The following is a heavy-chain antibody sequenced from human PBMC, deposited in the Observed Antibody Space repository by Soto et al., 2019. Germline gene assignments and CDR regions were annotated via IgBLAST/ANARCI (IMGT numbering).Heavy chain of an antibody. CDR1: GFTFSDHY. CDR3: SRGGGGGLFDL. D-gene: IGHD2-21*01. CDR2: ISPRTTYK. Sequence: QVQLVESGGGLVKPGGSLRLSCASSGFTFSDHYMSWIRRSPGKGLEFLSYISPRTTYKNYADSVKGRFTISRDNAKNSLYLQLNSLSAEDTAIYSCSRGGGGGLFDLWGQGTFVTVSS. V-gene: IGHV3-11*06. J-gene: IGHJ4*02.